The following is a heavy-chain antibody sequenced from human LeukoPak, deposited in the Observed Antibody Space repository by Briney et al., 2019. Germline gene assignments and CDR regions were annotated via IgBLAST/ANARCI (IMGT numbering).Heavy chain of an antibody. J-gene: IGHJ6*03. CDR3: ARVTIVVVPAAIRPYYSYYMDG. D-gene: IGHD2-2*02. CDR1: GFTFDDYG. CDR2: INWNGGGR. V-gene: IGHV3-20*04. Sequence: PGGSLRLSCAASGFTFDDYGMSWVRQAPGKGLEWVSGINWNGGGRDYADSVKGRFTISRDNAKNSLYLQMNSLRAEDTALYYCARVTIVVVPAAIRPYYSYYMDGWGKGTTVTASS.